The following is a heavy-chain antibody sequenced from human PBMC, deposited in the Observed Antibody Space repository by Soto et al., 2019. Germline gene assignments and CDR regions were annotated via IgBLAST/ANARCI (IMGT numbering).Heavy chain of an antibody. CDR1: GYTFTSYA. Sequence: VQLVQSGAEEKKPGASVKVSCKASGYTFTSYAMHWVRQAPGQGLEWMGWINAGNGNTKYSQKFQGRVTITRDTSASTAYMELISLRSEDTAVYYCARSIVVVTALDYWGQGPLVTVSS. CDR3: ARSIVVVTALDY. J-gene: IGHJ4*02. D-gene: IGHD2-21*02. CDR2: INAGNGNT. V-gene: IGHV1-3*05.